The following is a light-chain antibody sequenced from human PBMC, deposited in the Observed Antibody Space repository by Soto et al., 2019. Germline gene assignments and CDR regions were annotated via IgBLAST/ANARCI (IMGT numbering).Light chain of an antibody. CDR1: RSISDW. J-gene: IGKJ5*01. CDR2: AAS. V-gene: IGKV1-12*01. CDR3: QQDNSFPIT. Sequence: EIQLTQSPSTLSAPVGDRVTITCRASRSISDWLAWYQQKPGKAPKLLIFAASSLQSGAPSRFSGSGSGTDFTLTISSLQPEDFATYYCQQDNSFPITFGQGTRLEIK.